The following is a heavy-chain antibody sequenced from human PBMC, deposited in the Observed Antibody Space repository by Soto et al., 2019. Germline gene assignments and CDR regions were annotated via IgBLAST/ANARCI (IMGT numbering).Heavy chain of an antibody. J-gene: IGHJ4*02. Sequence: EVQVVESGGGLVQPGGSLRLSCAASGFSVTNNYMNWVGQAPGKGLEWVSIIDIVGNTYYADSVKDRFTISRDNSRNTLYLHMDSLRAEDTAVYYCARGRGSTGYLGREHYFDYWGQGTLVTVSP. V-gene: IGHV3-66*01. CDR1: GFSVTNNY. CDR2: IDIVGNT. CDR3: ARGRGSTGYLGREHYFDY. D-gene: IGHD2-2*01.